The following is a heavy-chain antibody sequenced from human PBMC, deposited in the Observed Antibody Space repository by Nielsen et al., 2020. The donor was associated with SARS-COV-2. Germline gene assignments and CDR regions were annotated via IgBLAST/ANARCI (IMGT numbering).Heavy chain of an antibody. J-gene: IGHJ2*01. D-gene: IGHD3-22*01. V-gene: IGHV3-74*01. CDR3: ARDYPSYYYDSSGYKDWYFDL. Sequence: GGSLRLSCAASGFTFSSYWMHWVRQAPGKGLVWVSRINSDGSSTSYADSVEGRFTISRDNAKNTLYLQMNSLRAEDTAVYYCARDYPSYYYDSSGYKDWYFDLWGRGTLVTVSS. CDR2: INSDGSST. CDR1: GFTFSSYW.